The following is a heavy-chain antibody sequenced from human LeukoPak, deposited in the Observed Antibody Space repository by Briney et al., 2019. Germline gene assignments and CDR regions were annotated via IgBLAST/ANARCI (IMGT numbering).Heavy chain of an antibody. CDR3: AKRIGSCNNIRCLYFDH. CDR2: IKYDGSKI. CDR1: GFTFSNYW. D-gene: IGHD2-2*01. J-gene: IGHJ4*02. V-gene: IGHV3-7*01. Sequence: GGSLRLSCAASGFTFSNYWMAWVRQAPGEGLEWVAHIKYDGSKIEYVDSVKGRFTISRDNSKNTVNLQMNSLRAEDTAVYYCAKRIGSCNNIRCLYFDHWGQGAPVTVSS.